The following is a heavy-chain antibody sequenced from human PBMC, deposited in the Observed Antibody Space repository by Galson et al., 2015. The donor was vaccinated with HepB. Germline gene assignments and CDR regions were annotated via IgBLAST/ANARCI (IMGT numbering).Heavy chain of an antibody. Sequence: QSGAEVKKPGESLRISCKGSGYSFTSYWISWVRQMPGKGLEWMGRIDPSDSYTNYSPSFQGHVTISADKSISTAYLQWSSLKASDTAMYYCARRRIIAAAGTGYYYYGMDVWGQGTTVTVSS. J-gene: IGHJ6*02. CDR1: GYSFTSYW. CDR2: IDPSDSYT. CDR3: ARRRIIAAAGTGYYYYGMDV. V-gene: IGHV5-10-1*01. D-gene: IGHD6-13*01.